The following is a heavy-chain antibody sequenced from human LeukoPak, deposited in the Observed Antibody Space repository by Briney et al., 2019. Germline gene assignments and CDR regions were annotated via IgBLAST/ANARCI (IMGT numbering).Heavy chain of an antibody. Sequence: GGSLRLSCAASGFTFSSYSMNWVRQAPGKGLEWVAVISYDGGLEYYADSVKGRFTISRDNSKNTLYLQMNGLRAEDTAVYYCATGMFSGSFFGLFHYWGQGTLVTVSS. CDR3: ATGMFSGSFFGLFHY. CDR2: ISYDGGLE. V-gene: IGHV3-30*03. J-gene: IGHJ4*02. D-gene: IGHD1-26*01. CDR1: GFTFSSYS.